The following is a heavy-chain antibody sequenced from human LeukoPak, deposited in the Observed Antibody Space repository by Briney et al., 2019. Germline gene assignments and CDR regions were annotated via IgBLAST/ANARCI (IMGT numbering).Heavy chain of an antibody. D-gene: IGHD3-22*01. CDR1: GGSIMSYY. V-gene: IGHV4-59*01. J-gene: IGHJ4*02. Sequence: SETLSLTCIVSGGSIMSYYWSWIRQPPGKGLEGIGYIYYSGSTNYNPSLKSRVTISVDTSNNQFSLKLRSVTAADTAVYYCAREDDGSGYYNYWGQGTLVTVSS. CDR3: AREDDGSGYYNY. CDR2: IYYSGST.